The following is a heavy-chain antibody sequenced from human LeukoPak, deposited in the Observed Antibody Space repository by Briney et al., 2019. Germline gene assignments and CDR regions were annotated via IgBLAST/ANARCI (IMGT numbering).Heavy chain of an antibody. Sequence: PGGSLRLSCAASGFTFNNYEMNWVRQAPGKGLEWISYVSSSGTTIYYADSVKGRFTISRDNAKNSLYLQLNSLRAEDTAVYYCASEPSSWYEAWGQGTLVTVSS. V-gene: IGHV3-48*03. CDR1: GFTFNNYE. D-gene: IGHD6-13*01. J-gene: IGHJ5*02. CDR2: VSSSGTTI. CDR3: ASEPSSWYEA.